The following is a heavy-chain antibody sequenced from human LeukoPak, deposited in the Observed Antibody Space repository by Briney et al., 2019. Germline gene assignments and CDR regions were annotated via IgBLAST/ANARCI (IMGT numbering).Heavy chain of an antibody. CDR3: AKSHSVGYRGYFDY. D-gene: IGHD5-12*01. CDR1: GFTFSSYA. Sequence: GGSLRLSCAASGFTFSSYAMSWVRQAPGKGLEWVSSISGSGVSTYYADSVKGRFTISRDNSKNTLSLQINSLRAEDTAVYYCAKSHSVGYRGYFDYWGQGTLVTVSS. J-gene: IGHJ4*02. CDR2: ISGSGVST. V-gene: IGHV3-23*01.